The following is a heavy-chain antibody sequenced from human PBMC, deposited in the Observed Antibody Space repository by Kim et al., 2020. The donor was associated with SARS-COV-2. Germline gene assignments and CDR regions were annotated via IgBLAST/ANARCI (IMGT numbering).Heavy chain of an antibody. V-gene: IGHV4-31*03. D-gene: IGHD3-22*01. Sequence: SETLSLTCTVSGGSISSGGYYWSWIRQHPGKGLEWIGYIYYSGSTYYNPSLKSRVTISVDTSKNQFSLKLSSVTAADTAVYYCARGGGYYWDRGFDPWGQGTLVTVSS. CDR2: IYYSGST. J-gene: IGHJ5*02. CDR3: ARGGGYYWDRGFDP. CDR1: GGSISSGGYY.